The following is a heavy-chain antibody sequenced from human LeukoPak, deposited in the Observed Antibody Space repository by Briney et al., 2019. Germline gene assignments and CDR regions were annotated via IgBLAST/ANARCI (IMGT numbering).Heavy chain of an antibody. Sequence: PGGSLRLSCAASGFTFSSYSMNWVRQAPGKGLEWVSSISSSSSYIYYADSVKGRFTISRDNAKNSLYLQMNSLRAEDTAVYYCARDPGFRIAAGDGYWGQGTLVTVSS. CDR2: ISSSSSYI. CDR3: ARDPGFRIAAGDGY. J-gene: IGHJ4*02. V-gene: IGHV3-21*01. CDR1: GFTFSSYS. D-gene: IGHD6-13*01.